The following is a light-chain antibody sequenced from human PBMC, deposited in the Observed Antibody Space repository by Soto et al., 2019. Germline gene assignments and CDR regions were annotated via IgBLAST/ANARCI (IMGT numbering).Light chain of an antibody. J-gene: IGLJ2*01. Sequence: SALTQRPSASGSPGQSVTNSCTGTSSDVGGYNYATWYQQHPGKAPKLLIYEVSKRPAGVPDRISDSKSGNKASLTVSGLQAEDEADYYCCSYAATNNLLFGGGTKRTV. CDR2: EVS. CDR3: CSYAATNNLL. V-gene: IGLV2-8*01. CDR1: SSDVGGYNY.